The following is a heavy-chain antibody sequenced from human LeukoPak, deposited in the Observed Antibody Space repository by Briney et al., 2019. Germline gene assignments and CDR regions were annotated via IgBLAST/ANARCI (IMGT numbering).Heavy chain of an antibody. J-gene: IGHJ3*02. Sequence: ASVKVSCKASGYTFTGYYMHWVRQAPGQGLECMGRINPNSGGTNYAQKFQGRVTMTRDTSISTAYMELSRLRSDDTAVYYCARPRSMVRGGKNDAFDIWGQGTMVTVSS. V-gene: IGHV1-2*06. CDR1: GYTFTGYY. CDR2: INPNSGGT. CDR3: ARPRSMVRGGKNDAFDI. D-gene: IGHD3-10*01.